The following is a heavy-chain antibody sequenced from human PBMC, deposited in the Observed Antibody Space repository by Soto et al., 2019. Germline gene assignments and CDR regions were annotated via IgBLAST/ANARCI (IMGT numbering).Heavy chain of an antibody. CDR2: INHSGST. D-gene: IGHD3-10*01. V-gene: IGHV4-34*01. Sequence: SETLSLTCAVYGGSFSGYYWSWIRQPPGKGLEWIGEINHSGSTNYNPSLKSRVTISVDTSKNQFSLKLSSVTAADTAVYYCGRGITMVRGVIPKGSNWFDPWGQGTLVTVSS. CDR3: GRGITMVRGVIPKGSNWFDP. CDR1: GGSFSGYY. J-gene: IGHJ5*02.